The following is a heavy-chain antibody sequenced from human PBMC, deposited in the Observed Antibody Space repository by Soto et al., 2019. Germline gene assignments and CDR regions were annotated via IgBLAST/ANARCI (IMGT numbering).Heavy chain of an antibody. CDR2: ISGTGAST. D-gene: IGHD2-2*01. V-gene: IGHV3-23*01. CDR1: GFTFTSYA. CDR3: AKPTRTSCSSTNASYFDC. Sequence: LRLSCAASGFTFTSYAMSWVRQAAERGLEWVSTISGTGASTYYADSVKGRFAISRDNSKSRLYLQINSVRAEDTAVYYCAKPTRTSCSSTNASYFDCWGQGTLVTVSS. J-gene: IGHJ4*02.